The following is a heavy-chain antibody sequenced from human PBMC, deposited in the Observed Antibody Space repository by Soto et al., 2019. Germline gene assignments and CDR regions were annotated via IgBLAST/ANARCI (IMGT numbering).Heavy chain of an antibody. D-gene: IGHD3-9*01. Sequence: PGGSLRLSCAASGFTFNTFGMNWVRQAPGKGLEWISYISVTSTTIHYADSVRGRFAISRDNAENSLFLQMDSLRVEDTAVYYCARDGAMTGVFDYWGPGALVTVSS. CDR2: ISVTSTTI. CDR1: GFTFNTFG. J-gene: IGHJ4*02. V-gene: IGHV3-48*01. CDR3: ARDGAMTGVFDY.